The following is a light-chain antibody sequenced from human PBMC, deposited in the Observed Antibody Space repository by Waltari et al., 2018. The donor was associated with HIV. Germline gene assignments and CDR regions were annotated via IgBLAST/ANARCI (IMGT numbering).Light chain of an antibody. CDR2: AAS. J-gene: IGKJ4*01. CDR3: QQNYITPLT. V-gene: IGKV1-39*01. CDR1: QSISTY. Sequence: DIQMTQSPSSLSASVGDRVTITCRASQSISTYLNWYQQKPGKAPKPLIYAASKLQSGVPSRFSGSGSGTDFTITISSLQPEDSATYYCQQNYITPLTFGGGAKVEIK.